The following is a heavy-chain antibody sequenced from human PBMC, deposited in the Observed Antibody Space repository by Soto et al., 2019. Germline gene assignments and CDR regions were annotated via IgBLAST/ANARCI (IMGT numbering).Heavy chain of an antibody. CDR3: AKGEDYYDSSVDAFDI. D-gene: IGHD3-22*01. CDR2: ISGSGGST. CDR1: GFTLSSYA. J-gene: IGHJ3*02. Sequence: ELQLLESGGGLVQLGGSLRLSCAASGFTLSSYAMSWVRQAPGKGLEWVSAISGSGGSTYYADSVKGRFTISRDNSKNTLYLQMNSLRAEDTAVYYCAKGEDYYDSSVDAFDIWGQGTMVTVSS. V-gene: IGHV3-23*01.